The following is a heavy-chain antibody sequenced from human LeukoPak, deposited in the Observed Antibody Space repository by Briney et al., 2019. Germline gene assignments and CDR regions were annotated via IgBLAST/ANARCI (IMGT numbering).Heavy chain of an antibody. V-gene: IGHV1-18*01. Sequence: ASVKVSCTASGYTFTRYGISWVRQAPGQGLEWMGWISAYNGNTNYAQKLQGRVTMTTDTSTSTAYMELRSLRSDDTAVYYGARDYYDSSVYCDYWVQGILVTVSS. CDR1: GYTFTRYG. CDR2: ISAYNGNT. J-gene: IGHJ4*02. CDR3: ARDYYDSSVYCDY. D-gene: IGHD3-22*01.